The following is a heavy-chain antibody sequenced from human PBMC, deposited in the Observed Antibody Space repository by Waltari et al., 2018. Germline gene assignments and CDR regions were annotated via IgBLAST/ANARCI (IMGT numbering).Heavy chain of an antibody. CDR3: VRENRVTMIRGSMDV. V-gene: IGHV2-70*15. J-gene: IGHJ6*02. Sequence: QVTLRESGPALVRPTQTLTLTCTFSGFSLSGSQMCLSWIRQPPGKALEWLARIDWDDDKYYSPSLQTRLTISKDTSKNQVVLTMTDMGLVDTATYYCVRENRVTMIRGSMDVWGQGAMVTVSS. D-gene: IGHD3-22*01. CDR2: IDWDDDK. CDR1: GFSLSGSQMC.